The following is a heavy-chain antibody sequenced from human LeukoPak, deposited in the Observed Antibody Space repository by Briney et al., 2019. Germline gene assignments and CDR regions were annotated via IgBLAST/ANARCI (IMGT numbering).Heavy chain of an antibody. V-gene: IGHV3-53*01. J-gene: IGHJ4*02. CDR3: ARASIIAVADGDY. CDR2: IYSGGST. D-gene: IGHD6-19*01. CDR1: GFTVSSNY. Sequence: GGSLRLSCAASGFTVSSNYMSWVRQAPGKGLEWVSVIYSGGSTYYADSVKGRFTISRDNSKNTLYLQMNSLRAEDTAVYYCARASIIAVADGDYWGQGTLVTVSS.